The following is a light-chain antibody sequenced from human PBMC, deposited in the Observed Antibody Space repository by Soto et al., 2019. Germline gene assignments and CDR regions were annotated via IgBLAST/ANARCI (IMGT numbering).Light chain of an antibody. CDR2: DVS. CDR3: SSYTSRSTLGV. Sequence: QSALTQPASVSGSPGQSITISCTGTNSDIGGYNYVSWYQQHPGKAPKLMIYDVSNRPSGVSYRFSGSKSGNTASLTIAGLQGEDEADYYCSSYTSRSTLGVFGGGTKLTVL. V-gene: IGLV2-14*03. CDR1: NSDIGGYNY. J-gene: IGLJ2*01.